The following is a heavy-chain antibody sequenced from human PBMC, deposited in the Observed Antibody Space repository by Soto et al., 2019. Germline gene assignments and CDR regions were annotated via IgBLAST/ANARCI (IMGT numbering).Heavy chain of an antibody. V-gene: IGHV3-33*01. CDR3: ARGYDSSGYYYYWVLDYFDY. CDR2: IWYDGSNK. D-gene: IGHD3-22*01. Sequence: QVQLVESGGGVVQPGRSLRLSCAASGFTFSSYGMHWVRQAPGKGLEWVAVIWYDGSNKYYADSVKGRFTISRDNSKKTLYLQMNSMRAEDTAVYYCARGYDSSGYYYYWVLDYFDYWGQGTLVTVSS. J-gene: IGHJ4*02. CDR1: GFTFSSYG.